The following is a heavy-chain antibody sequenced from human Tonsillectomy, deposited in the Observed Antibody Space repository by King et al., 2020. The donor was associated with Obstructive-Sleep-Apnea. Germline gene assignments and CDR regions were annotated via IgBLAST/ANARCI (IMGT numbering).Heavy chain of an antibody. D-gene: IGHD2-21*02. CDR3: VTDPGDFADY. V-gene: IGHV3-15*01. J-gene: IGHJ4*02. Sequence: VQLVESGGGLVKPGGSLRLSCAASGLTFRNAWMSWVRQAPGKGLEWVGRIKRKTDGGPVDYGAPVKGRFFISRDDSRNTLFLQMNALRAEDTAVYYCVTDPGDFADYWGRGTLVTVSS. CDR2: IKRKTDGGPV. CDR1: GLTFRNAW.